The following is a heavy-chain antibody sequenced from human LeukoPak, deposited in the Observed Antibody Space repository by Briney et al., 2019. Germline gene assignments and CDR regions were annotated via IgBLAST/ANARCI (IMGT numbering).Heavy chain of an antibody. CDR3: ARSPGRGSTYYWFDP. D-gene: IGHD3-10*01. CDR2: IYYSGST. J-gene: IGHJ5*02. V-gene: IGHV4-39*01. Sequence: SETLSLTCTVSGGSISSSSYYWGWIRQPPGKGLEWIGSIYYSGSTYHNPSLKSRVTISVDTSKNQFSLKLSSVTAADTAVYYCARSPGRGSTYYWFDPRGQGTLVTVSS. CDR1: GGSISSSSYY.